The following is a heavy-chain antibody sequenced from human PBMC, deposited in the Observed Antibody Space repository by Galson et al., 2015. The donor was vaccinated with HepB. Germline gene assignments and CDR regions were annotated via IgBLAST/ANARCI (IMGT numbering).Heavy chain of an antibody. J-gene: IGHJ3*02. D-gene: IGHD3-22*01. Sequence: SLRLSCAASGFTFNIYSMNWVRQAPGKGLEWVSSISSSSNYIYYADSVKGRFTISRDNAKNSLYLQMNSLRAEDTAVYYCARDGGYSRSGAFDIWGQGTMVIVSS. CDR3: ARDGGYSRSGAFDI. CDR2: ISSSSNYI. CDR1: GFTFNIYS. V-gene: IGHV3-21*01.